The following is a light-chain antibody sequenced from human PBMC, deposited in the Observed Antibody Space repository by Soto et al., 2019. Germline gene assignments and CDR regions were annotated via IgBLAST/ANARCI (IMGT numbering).Light chain of an antibody. CDR3: QEYDGHCT. CDR2: MAS. CDR1: QNIKSR. J-gene: IGKJ2*02. V-gene: IGKV1-5*03. Sequence: DIQMTQSPSTLSASVGDRVSITCRTSQNIKSRLAWYQQKPGKAPKLLIYMASSLQSGVPSRFSGSGSGTEFTLTINSLQHDDFATYFCQEYDGHCTFGQGTKLEMK.